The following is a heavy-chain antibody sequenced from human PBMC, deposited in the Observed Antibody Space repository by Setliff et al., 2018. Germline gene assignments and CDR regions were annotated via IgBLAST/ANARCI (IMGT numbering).Heavy chain of an antibody. Sequence: SETLSLTCAVCGGSFSGYDWSWIRQPPGKGLEWIGEINHSGSTYYNPSLKSRVTISVDTSKNQFSLKLSSVTATDTAVYYCARDLGHGGDYDYWGQGILVTVSS. V-gene: IGHV4-34*01. J-gene: IGHJ4*02. D-gene: IGHD2-21*02. CDR3: ARDLGHGGDYDY. CDR2: INHSGST. CDR1: GGSFSGYD.